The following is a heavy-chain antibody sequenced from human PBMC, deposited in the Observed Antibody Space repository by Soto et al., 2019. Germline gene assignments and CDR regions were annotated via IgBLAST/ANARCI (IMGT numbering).Heavy chain of an antibody. CDR1: GFTFSDYY. J-gene: IGHJ5*02. CDR2: ISSSGSTI. Sequence: GGSLRLSCAASGFTFSDYYMSWIRQAPGKGLEWVSYISSSGSTIYYADSVKGRFTISRDNAKNSLYLQMNSLRAEDTAVYYCARVLAVAGTVVWFDPWGQGTLVTVSS. D-gene: IGHD6-19*01. CDR3: ARVLAVAGTVVWFDP. V-gene: IGHV3-11*01.